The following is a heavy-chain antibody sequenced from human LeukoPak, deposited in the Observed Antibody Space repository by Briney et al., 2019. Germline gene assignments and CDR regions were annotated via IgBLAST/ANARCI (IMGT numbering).Heavy chain of an antibody. D-gene: IGHD3-22*01. J-gene: IGHJ4*02. V-gene: IGHV4-34*01. CDR2: INHSGSI. CDR3: ARRGPPTYDSSGYYSDYFDY. CDR1: GGSLSGSY. Sequence: NASETLSLTCAVYGGSLSGSYWSWIRQPPGKGLEWIGEINHSGSINYNPSLKSRVTISVDTSKNQFSLKLSSVTAADTAVYYCARRGPPTYDSSGYYSDYFDYWGQGTLVTVSS.